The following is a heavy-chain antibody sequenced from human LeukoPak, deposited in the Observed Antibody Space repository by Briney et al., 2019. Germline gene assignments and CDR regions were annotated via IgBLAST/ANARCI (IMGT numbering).Heavy chain of an antibody. CDR2: INPNSGGT. CDR3: ARDIAVAGTDY. J-gene: IGHJ4*02. D-gene: IGHD6-19*01. Sequence: ASVKVSCKASGYTFTGYYMHWVRQAPGQGLEWMGWINPNSGGTNYAQKFQGRVIMTRDTSISTACMELSRLRSDDTAVYYCARDIAVAGTDYWGQGTLVTVSS. CDR1: GYTFTGYY. V-gene: IGHV1-2*02.